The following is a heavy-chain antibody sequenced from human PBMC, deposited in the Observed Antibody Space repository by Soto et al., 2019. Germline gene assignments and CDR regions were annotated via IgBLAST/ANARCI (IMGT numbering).Heavy chain of an antibody. CDR2: ISAHNGNT. D-gene: IGHD1-1*01. V-gene: IGHV1-18*01. CDR1: GYTFTSYG. J-gene: IGHJ4*02. Sequence: QVHLVQSGAEVKKPGASVKVSCKASGYTFTSYGITWVRQAPGQGREWMGWISAHNGNTDYAQKLQGRVIVTRDTATSTAYRELRSLISDDTAVYYCARGRYGDYWGQGALVTVSS. CDR3: ARGRYGDY.